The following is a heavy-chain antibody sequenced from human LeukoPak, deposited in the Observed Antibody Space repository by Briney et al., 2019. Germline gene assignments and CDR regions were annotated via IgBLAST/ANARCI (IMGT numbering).Heavy chain of an antibody. CDR2: MQYDTYNE. Sequence: GGSLRLSCAASGFAFSSYGMHWVRQAPGKGLEWVTFMQYDTYNEYYAESVKGRFTISRDNSKNTLFLHMNSLRVEDTAVYYCAKDEGGSYHKRFDAWGQGTTVTVSS. V-gene: IGHV3-30*02. CDR3: AKDEGGSYHKRFDA. D-gene: IGHD1-26*01. J-gene: IGHJ6*02. CDR1: GFAFSSYG.